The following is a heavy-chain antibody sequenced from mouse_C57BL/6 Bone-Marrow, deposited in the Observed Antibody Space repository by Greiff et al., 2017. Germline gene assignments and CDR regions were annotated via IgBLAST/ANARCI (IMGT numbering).Heavy chain of an antibody. CDR3: AREGSIGLRRTWFAY. CDR2: IYPGSGNT. Sequence: QVQLQQSGAELVRPGASVKLSCKASGYTFTDYYINWVKQRPGQGLEWIARIYPGSGNTYYNEKFKGKATLTAEKSSSTAYMQLSSLTSEDSAVYFCAREGSIGLRRTWFAYWGQGTLVTVSA. CDR1: GYTFTDYY. V-gene: IGHV1-76*01. D-gene: IGHD2-2*01. J-gene: IGHJ3*01.